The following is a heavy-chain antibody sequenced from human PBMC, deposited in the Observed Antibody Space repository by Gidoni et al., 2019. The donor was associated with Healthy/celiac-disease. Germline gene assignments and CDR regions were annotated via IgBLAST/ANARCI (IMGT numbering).Heavy chain of an antibody. CDR1: GFTFSDYY. D-gene: IGHD3-22*01. CDR3: ARDTTMSDAFDI. CDR2: ISSSGSTI. V-gene: IGHV3-11*01. Sequence: QVQPVESGGGLVKPGGFLRLSCATSGFTFSDYYISWILEAPGKGLEWVSYISSSGSTIYYADSVKGGFTISRDNAKNSLYLQMNSLRAEDTAVYYCARDTTMSDAFDIWGQGTMITVSS. J-gene: IGHJ3*02.